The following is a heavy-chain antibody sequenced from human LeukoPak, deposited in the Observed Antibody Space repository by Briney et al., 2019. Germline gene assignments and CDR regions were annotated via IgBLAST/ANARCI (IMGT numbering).Heavy chain of an antibody. CDR2: VFPGDSDT. Sequence: GESLKVSCKGLEYTFSSYWIGRVRQMPGKGLEWMGMVFPGDSDTRYSPSFQGQVTISADESINTAYLQWSSLKASDTAIYYCARHSGPIDYWGQGTLVTVSS. CDR3: ARHSGPIDY. V-gene: IGHV5-51*01. D-gene: IGHD1-26*01. J-gene: IGHJ4*02. CDR1: EYTFSSYW.